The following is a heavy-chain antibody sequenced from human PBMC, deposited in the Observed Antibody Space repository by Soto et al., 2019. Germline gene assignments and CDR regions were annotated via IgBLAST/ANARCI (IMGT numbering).Heavy chain of an antibody. J-gene: IGHJ4*02. CDR2: IYWSDEK. Sequence: QITLKESGPTLVKPTQTLTLTCTFSGFSLSISGEGVSWIRQPPGKALEWLALIYWSDEKHYSPSLKNRLTITKNTSKDQVVLTVTNMDPVDTATYFRSRRVYRAGGRIFDSWGQGSPVTVSS. CDR1: GFSLSISGEG. CDR3: SRRVYRAGGRIFDS. D-gene: IGHD3-16*01. V-gene: IGHV2-5*01.